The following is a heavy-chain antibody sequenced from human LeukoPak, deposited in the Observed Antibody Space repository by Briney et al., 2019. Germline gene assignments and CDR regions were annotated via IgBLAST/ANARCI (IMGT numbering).Heavy chain of an antibody. J-gene: IGHJ4*02. D-gene: IGHD5-12*01. Sequence: SETLSLTCAVYGGSFSGYYWSWIRQPPGEGLEWIGEINHSGSTNYNPSLKSRVTISVDTSKNQFSLKLSSVTAADTAVYYCARGKWLRSSFDYWGQGTLVTVSS. CDR1: GGSFSGYY. CDR2: INHSGST. CDR3: ARGKWLRSSFDY. V-gene: IGHV4-34*01.